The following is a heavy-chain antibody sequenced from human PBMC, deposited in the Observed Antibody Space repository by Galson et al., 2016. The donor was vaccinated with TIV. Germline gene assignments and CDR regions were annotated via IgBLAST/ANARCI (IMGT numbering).Heavy chain of an antibody. CDR1: GGIISRIW. V-gene: IGHV4-4*01. CDR2: IHQNGAN. Sequence: ETLSLTCAVSGGIISRIWWNWVRQPPDKGLEWIGEIHQNGANNYNPSLKSRVTISVDKSNNLFSLNMKSATAADTAVYFCTTHSHPPYGYFDLWSRGTLVTVSS. CDR3: TTHSHPPYGYFDL. D-gene: IGHD5-18*01. J-gene: IGHJ2*01.